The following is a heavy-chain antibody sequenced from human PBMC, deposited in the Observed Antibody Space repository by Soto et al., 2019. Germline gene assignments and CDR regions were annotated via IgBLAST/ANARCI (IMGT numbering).Heavy chain of an antibody. J-gene: IGHJ3*02. CDR1: GFTFSSYA. Sequence: GGSLRLSCAASGFTFSSYAMSWVRQAPGKGLEWVSAISGSGGSTYYADSVKGRFTISRDNSKNTLYLQMNSLRAEDTAVYYCAKGSDPWGRVYDAFDIWGQGTMVTVSS. CDR2: ISGSGGST. CDR3: AKGSDPWGRVYDAFDI. V-gene: IGHV3-23*01. D-gene: IGHD7-27*01.